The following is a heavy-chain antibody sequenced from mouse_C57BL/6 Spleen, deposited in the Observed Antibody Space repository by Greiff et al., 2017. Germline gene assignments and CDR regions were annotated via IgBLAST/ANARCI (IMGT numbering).Heavy chain of an antibody. CDR1: GFTFTDYY. Sequence: EVKVEESGGGLVQPGGSLSLSCAASGFTFTDYYMRWVRQPPGKALEWLGFIRNEANGYTTEYSASVKGRFTISRDKSQSILYLQMNALRADDRTTYDGARSPCGSSPRYYAMDYWGQGTSGTVSS. V-gene: IGHV7-3*01. D-gene: IGHD1-1*01. CDR3: ARSPCGSSPRYYAMDY. CDR2: IRNEANGYTT. J-gene: IGHJ4*01.